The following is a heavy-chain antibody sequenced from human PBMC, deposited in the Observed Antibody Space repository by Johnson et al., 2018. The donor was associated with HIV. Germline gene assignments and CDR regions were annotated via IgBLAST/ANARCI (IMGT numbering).Heavy chain of an antibody. V-gene: IGHV3-30-3*01. Sequence: QVQLVESGGGVVQPGRSLRLSCAASGFTFSSYAMHWVRQAPGKGLEWVAVISYDGSYKYYADSVKGRFTISRDNSKNTLYLQMNSLRAEDTAVYYCARGAALPAAFDIWGQGTMVTVSS. D-gene: IGHD2-15*01. CDR3: ARGAALPAAFDI. CDR1: GFTFSSYA. J-gene: IGHJ3*02. CDR2: ISYDGSYK.